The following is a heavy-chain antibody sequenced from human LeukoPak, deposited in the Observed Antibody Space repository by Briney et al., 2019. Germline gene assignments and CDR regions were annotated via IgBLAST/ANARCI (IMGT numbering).Heavy chain of an antibody. J-gene: IGHJ4*02. V-gene: IGHV3-66*01. Sequence: QPGGSLRLSCAASGLSVSNYYMSWVRQPPGKGLEWVSVMYTGGGRYYGDSVKGRFTISRDNSKNTVFLQMNSLRVEDTALYYCTRGQSYCGADCYSDWGQGTLVTVSS. CDR3: TRGQSYCGADCYSD. CDR2: MYTGGGR. D-gene: IGHD2-21*02. CDR1: GLSVSNYY.